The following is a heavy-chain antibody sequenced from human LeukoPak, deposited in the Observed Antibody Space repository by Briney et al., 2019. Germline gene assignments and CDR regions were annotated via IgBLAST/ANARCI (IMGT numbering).Heavy chain of an antibody. D-gene: IGHD3-10*01. CDR1: GFTFSSYA. J-gene: IGHJ1*01. V-gene: IGHV3-23*01. CDR3: AKYFASGSYYKLPH. Sequence: GGSLRLSCAATGFTFSSYAMTWVRQAPGKGLEWVSTISGSGAYTYYADSVKGRFTISRDNSKNTLYLQMNSLRAEDTAVYYCAKYFASGSYYKLPHWGQGTLVTVSS. CDR2: ISGSGAYT.